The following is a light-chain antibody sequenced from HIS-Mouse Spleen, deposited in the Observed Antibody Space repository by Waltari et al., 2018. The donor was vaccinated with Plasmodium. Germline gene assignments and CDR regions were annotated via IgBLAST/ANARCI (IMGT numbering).Light chain of an antibody. J-gene: IGKJ5*01. V-gene: IGKV1-39*01. CDR1: QSISSY. Sequence: DIRMTQSPSSLSASVGDRVTITCRASQSISSYLNWYQQKPGKAPKLLIYAASSLQSGVPSRFSGSGSGTDFTLTISSLQPEDFAVYYCQQYGSSPITFGQGTRLEIK. CDR3: QQYGSSPIT. CDR2: AAS.